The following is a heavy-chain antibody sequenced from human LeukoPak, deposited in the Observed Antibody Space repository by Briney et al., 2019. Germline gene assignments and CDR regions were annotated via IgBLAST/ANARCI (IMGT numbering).Heavy chain of an antibody. CDR3: ASPYCSGGSCYAKT. CDR2: IYYSGRT. D-gene: IGHD2-15*01. CDR1: GGSISSGGYY. J-gene: IGHJ5*02. V-gene: IGHV4-31*02. Sequence: SQTLSLSCAVSGGSISSGGYYWSCIRQHPGKGLESIGYIYYSGRTYYNPSLKGRVTISVDTSKNQFSLKLSSVTAGDTAVYYCASPYCSGGSCYAKTWGQGTLVTVSS.